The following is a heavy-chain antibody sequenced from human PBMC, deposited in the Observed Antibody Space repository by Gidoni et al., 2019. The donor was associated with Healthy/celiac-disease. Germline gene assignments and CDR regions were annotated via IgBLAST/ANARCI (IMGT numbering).Heavy chain of an antibody. CDR3: ARDLSDSGHDYGADAFDI. Sequence: ASGYTFTSYAMHWVRQAPGQRLEWMGWINAGNGNTKYSQKFQGRVTITRDTSASTAYMELSSLRSEDTAVYYCARDLSDSGHDYGADAFDIWGQGTMVTVSS. V-gene: IGHV1-3*01. J-gene: IGHJ3*02. CDR2: INAGNGNT. D-gene: IGHD5-12*01. CDR1: GYTFTSYA.